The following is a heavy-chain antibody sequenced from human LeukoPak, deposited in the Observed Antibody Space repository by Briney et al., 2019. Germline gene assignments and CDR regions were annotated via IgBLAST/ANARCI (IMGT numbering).Heavy chain of an antibody. J-gene: IGHJ5*02. V-gene: IGHV4-59*01. D-gene: IGHD6-19*01. CDR3: ARDSSGWDHWFDP. CDR1: TGSISSYY. CDR2: IYYSGST. Sequence: SETLSLTSTVSTGSISSYYWRWIRQPQGKGLEWIGYIYYSGSTNFNPSLTSRVTISVDPSKNQFSLKLSSVTAADTAVYYCARDSSGWDHWFDPWGQGTLVTVSS.